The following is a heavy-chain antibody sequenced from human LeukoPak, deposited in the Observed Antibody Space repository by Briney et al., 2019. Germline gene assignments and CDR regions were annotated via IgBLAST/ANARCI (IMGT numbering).Heavy chain of an antibody. D-gene: IGHD5-18*01. Sequence: SETLSLTCTVSGGSINFYYWSWIRQPAGKGLEWIGRIYSTGSTNYSPSLKSRVTISVDTSKNQFSLKLSSVTAADTAVYYCARRLGYSYPFDCWGQGTLVSVSS. CDR2: IYSTGST. CDR3: ARRLGYSYPFDC. CDR1: GGSINFYY. J-gene: IGHJ4*02. V-gene: IGHV4-4*07.